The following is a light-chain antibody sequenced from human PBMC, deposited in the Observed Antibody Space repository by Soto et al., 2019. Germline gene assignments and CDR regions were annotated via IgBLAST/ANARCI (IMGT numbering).Light chain of an antibody. CDR1: PSVSNY. CDR3: QQRSNWGWT. CDR2: DAS. V-gene: IGKV3-11*01. J-gene: IGKJ1*01. Sequence: IVLTQSPATLSLSPGERATLSCRASPSVSNYVAWYQQKPGQAPRLLIYDASNRATVIPARFSGSGSGPDFTLTISSLEPEDFALYYCQQRSNWGWTFGQGTKVEIK.